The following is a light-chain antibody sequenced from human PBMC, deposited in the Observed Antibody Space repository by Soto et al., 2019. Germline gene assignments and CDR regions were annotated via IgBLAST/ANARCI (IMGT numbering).Light chain of an antibody. Sequence: EVVVTQSPDTLSLSPGERATLSCRATHFVASGYLAWYQQKPGQAPRLVIYGGSRRVTGIPDRFSGTGSGTDFTLTISDLEVEDSAVYHCQQYGSAPLSFGGGTKLEIK. J-gene: IGKJ4*01. CDR2: GGS. V-gene: IGKV3-20*01. CDR1: HFVASGY. CDR3: QQYGSAPLS.